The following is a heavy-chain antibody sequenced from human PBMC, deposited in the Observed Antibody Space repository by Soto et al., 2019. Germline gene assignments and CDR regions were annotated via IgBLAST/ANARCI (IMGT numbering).Heavy chain of an antibody. Sequence: GGSLRLSCAASGFTFSSYWMHWVRQAPGKGLVWVSRIDSDGSSTSYADSVKGRFTISRDNAKNTLYLQMNSLRAEDTAVYYCARDRSSSWYSNWFDPWGQGTLVTVSS. CDR2: IDSDGSST. CDR3: ARDRSSSWYSNWFDP. CDR1: GFTFSSYW. D-gene: IGHD6-13*01. J-gene: IGHJ5*02. V-gene: IGHV3-74*01.